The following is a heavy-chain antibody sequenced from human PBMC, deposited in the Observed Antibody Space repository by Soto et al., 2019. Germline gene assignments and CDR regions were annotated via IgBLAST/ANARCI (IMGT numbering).Heavy chain of an antibody. CDR3: AKDVDLDG. J-gene: IGHJ6*02. CDR2: ISWDGENE. D-gene: IGHD3-9*01. Sequence: GGSLRLSCAASGFTFNDYAMHWVRQAPGKGLEWVSLISWDGENEFYAASVKGRFTISRDNSKDILYLQMNSLRREDSALYYCAKDVDLDGWGQGTTVTVSS. CDR1: GFTFNDYA. V-gene: IGHV3-43D*04.